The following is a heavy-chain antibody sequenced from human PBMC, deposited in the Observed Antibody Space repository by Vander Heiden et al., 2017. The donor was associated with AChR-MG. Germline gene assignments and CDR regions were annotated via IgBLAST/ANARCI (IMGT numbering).Heavy chain of an antibody. Sequence: QVQLQESGPGLVKPSQTLSLTCTVSGGSISSAGYFWSWIRQHPGKGLEWIGYGYYSGGAFYNPSLKSRVTISVDTSKNQFSLRLSSVTAADTAVYYCARDRDIDSWRGWFDPWGQGTLVTVSS. V-gene: IGHV4-31*03. CDR1: GGSISSAGYF. CDR2: GYYSGGA. CDR3: ARDRDIDSWRGWFDP. D-gene: IGHD2-15*01. J-gene: IGHJ5*02.